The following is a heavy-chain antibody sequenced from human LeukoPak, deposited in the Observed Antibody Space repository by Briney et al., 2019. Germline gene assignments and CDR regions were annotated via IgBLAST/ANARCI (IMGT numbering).Heavy chain of an antibody. J-gene: IGHJ3*02. V-gene: IGHV4-39*07. CDR3: ARNLIVGPANAFDI. Sequence: SETLSLTCTVSGGSISSSTYYWGWIRQPPGKGLEWIGSIHYRGSAYYNPSLKTRVAISVDTSKNQFSLKLSSVTAADTAVYYCARNLIVGPANAFDIWGQGTMVTVSS. D-gene: IGHD1-26*01. CDR1: GGSISSSTYY. CDR2: IHYRGSA.